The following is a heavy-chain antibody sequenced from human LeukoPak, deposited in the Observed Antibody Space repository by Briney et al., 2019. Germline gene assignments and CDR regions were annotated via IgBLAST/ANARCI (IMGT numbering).Heavy chain of an antibody. CDR3: ARARRYCSGGSCSSDFGY. CDR1: GGTFSSYA. V-gene: IGHV1-69*13. D-gene: IGHD2-15*01. Sequence: GASVKVSCKASGGTFSSYAISWVRQAPGQGLEWMGGIIPIFGTANYAQKFQGRVTITADESTSTAYMELSSLRSEDTAVYYCARARRYCSGGSCSSDFGYWGQGTLVTVSS. CDR2: IIPIFGTA. J-gene: IGHJ4*02.